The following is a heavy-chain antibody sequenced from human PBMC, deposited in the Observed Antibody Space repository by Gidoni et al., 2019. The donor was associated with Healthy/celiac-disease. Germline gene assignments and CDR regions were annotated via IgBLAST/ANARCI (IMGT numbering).Heavy chain of an antibody. Sequence: EVQLLESGGGLVQPGGSLRLSCAASGFTFSSYAMSWVRQAPGKGLEWGSAISGSGGSTYYADSVKGRFTISRDNSKNTLYLQMNSLRAEDTAVYYCAKDYVYCSGGSCYSDDAFDIWGQGTMVTVSS. CDR1: GFTFSSYA. CDR2: ISGSGGST. J-gene: IGHJ3*02. D-gene: IGHD2-15*01. V-gene: IGHV3-23*01. CDR3: AKDYVYCSGGSCYSDDAFDI.